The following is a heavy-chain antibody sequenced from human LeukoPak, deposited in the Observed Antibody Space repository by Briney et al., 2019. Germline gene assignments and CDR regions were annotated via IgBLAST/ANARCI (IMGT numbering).Heavy chain of an antibody. D-gene: IGHD3-3*01. CDR3: ARDVRGDYYDFWSGYYYFDY. Sequence: GGSLRLSCAASGFTFSSYSMNWFRQAPGKGLEWVSSISSSSSYIYYADSVKGRFTISRDNAKNSLYLQMNSLIAEDTAVYYCARDVRGDYYDFWSGYYYFDYWGQGTLVTVSS. CDR2: ISSSSSYI. J-gene: IGHJ4*02. CDR1: GFTFSSYS. V-gene: IGHV3-21*01.